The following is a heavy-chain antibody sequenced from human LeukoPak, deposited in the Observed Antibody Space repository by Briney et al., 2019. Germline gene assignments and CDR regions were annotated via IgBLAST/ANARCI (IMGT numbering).Heavy chain of an antibody. D-gene: IGHD3-22*01. CDR3: AAAARGVSYYYDSSGYYAEYFQH. V-gene: IGHV4-59*12. Sequence: SETLSLTCTVSGGSISSYYWSWIRQPPGKGLEWIGYIYYSGSTNYNPSLKSRVTISVDTSKNQFSLKLSSVTAADTAVYYCAAAARGVSYYYDSSGYYAEYFQHWGQGTLVTVSS. CDR1: GGSISSYY. J-gene: IGHJ1*01. CDR2: IYYSGST.